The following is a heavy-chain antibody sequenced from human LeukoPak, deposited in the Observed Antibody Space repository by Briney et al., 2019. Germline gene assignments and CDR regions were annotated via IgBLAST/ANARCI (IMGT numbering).Heavy chain of an antibody. CDR2: IYYSGNT. Sequence: PSETLSLTCTVSGGSLSDYYWTWIRQPPGKGLEFIGYIYYSGNTNYNPSLKSRVTISVDTSKNQFSLKLSSVTAADTAVYYCARVSPWAAAGNPSFDYWGQGTLVTVSS. D-gene: IGHD6-13*01. CDR1: GGSLSDYY. CDR3: ARVSPWAAAGNPSFDY. V-gene: IGHV4-59*08. J-gene: IGHJ4*02.